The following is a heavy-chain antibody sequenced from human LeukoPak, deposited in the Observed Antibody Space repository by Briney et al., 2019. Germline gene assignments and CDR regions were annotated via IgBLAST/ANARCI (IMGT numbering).Heavy chain of an antibody. CDR1: GFIFSDYH. CDR3: SGGRDITVAGPGGYFDY. J-gene: IGHJ4*02. V-gene: IGHV3-11*01. CDR2: ISPGGDAV. Sequence: PGGSLRLSCAASGFIFSDYHMSWIRQAPGKGLEWVAYISPGGDAVYFADSVKGRITISRDNAKNSLFLQMSSLTAEDTAVSYCSGGRDITVAGPGGYFDYWGQGSLVTVSS. D-gene: IGHD6-19*01.